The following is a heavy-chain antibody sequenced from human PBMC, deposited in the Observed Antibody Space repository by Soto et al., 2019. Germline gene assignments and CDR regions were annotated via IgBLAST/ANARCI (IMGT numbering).Heavy chain of an antibody. CDR2: MHASGST. V-gene: IGHV4-59*12. CDR3: TREGYGSRGYSLDY. J-gene: IGHJ4*02. CDR1: GGSISNYY. Sequence: QVQLQESGPGLVKPSETLSLTCTVSGGSISNYYWSWFRQPPGKGLEWSGYMHASGSTEYNHSLESRVTFLVDTSNNQVHLKLRSVTAADTAVYYCTREGYGSRGYSLDYWGQGTLVTVSS. D-gene: IGHD3-22*01.